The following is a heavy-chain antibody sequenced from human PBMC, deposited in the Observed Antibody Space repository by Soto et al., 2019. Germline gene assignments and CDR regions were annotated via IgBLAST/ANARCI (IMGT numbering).Heavy chain of an antibody. Sequence: GGSLRLSCAASGFTFSSYWMSWVRQAPGKGLEWVANIKQDGSEKYYVDSVKGRFTISRDNAKNSLYLQMNSLRAEDTAVYYCARDRNSQYDFWSGMGHYGMDVWGQGTTVTVSS. D-gene: IGHD3-3*01. CDR1: GFTFSSYW. CDR2: IKQDGSEK. CDR3: ARDRNSQYDFWSGMGHYGMDV. J-gene: IGHJ6*02. V-gene: IGHV3-7*05.